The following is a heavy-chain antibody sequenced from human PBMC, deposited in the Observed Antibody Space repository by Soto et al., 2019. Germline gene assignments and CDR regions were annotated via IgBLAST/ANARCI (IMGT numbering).Heavy chain of an antibody. J-gene: IGHJ6*02. V-gene: IGHV4-39*01. D-gene: IGHD3-3*01. Sequence: SETLSLTCTVSGGSISSSSYYWGWIRQPPGKGLEWIGSIYYSGSTYYNPSLKSRVTISVDTSKNQFSLKLSSVTAADTAVYYCARLTYYDFWSGYPGPSLGMDVWGQGTTVTVSS. CDR3: ARLTYYDFWSGYPGPSLGMDV. CDR2: IYYSGST. CDR1: GGSISSSSYY.